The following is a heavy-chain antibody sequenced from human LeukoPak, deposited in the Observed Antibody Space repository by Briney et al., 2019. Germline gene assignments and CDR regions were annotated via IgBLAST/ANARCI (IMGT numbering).Heavy chain of an antibody. CDR3: ARDRGAPLVLRYFDSYYYYGMDV. D-gene: IGHD3-9*01. V-gene: IGHV1-18*01. J-gene: IGHJ6*02. Sequence: GASVKVSCKASGYTFTSYGISWVRQAPGQGLEWMGWISAYNGNTNYAQKLQGRVTMTTDTSTSTAYMELRSLRSDDTAVYYCARDRGAPLVLRYFDSYYYYGMDVWGQGTTVTVSS. CDR1: GYTFTSYG. CDR2: ISAYNGNT.